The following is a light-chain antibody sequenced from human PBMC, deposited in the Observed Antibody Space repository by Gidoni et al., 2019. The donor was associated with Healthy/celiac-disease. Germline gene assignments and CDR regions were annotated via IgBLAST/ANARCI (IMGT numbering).Light chain of an antibody. V-gene: IGKV3-15*01. CDR3: QQYNNWPAGT. CDR1: QSVSSN. J-gene: IGKJ2*01. Sequence: EIVMTQSPATLSVSPGERATLSCRASQSVSSNLAWYQQTPGQAPRLLIYGASTRATGIPARFSGSGSGTEFTLTISSLQSEDCAVYYCQQYNNWPAGTFGQGTKLEIK. CDR2: GAS.